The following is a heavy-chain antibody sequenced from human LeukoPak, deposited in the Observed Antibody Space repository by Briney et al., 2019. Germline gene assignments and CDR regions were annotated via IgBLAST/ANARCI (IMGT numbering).Heavy chain of an antibody. CDR3: AKDPKLELHPWFDP. CDR2: ISGSGGST. CDR1: GFSFSSYA. D-gene: IGHD1-7*01. J-gene: IGHJ5*02. Sequence: GGSLRLSCAASGFSFSSYAMSWVRQAPGKGLEWVSAISGSGGSTYYADSVKGRFTISRDNSKNTLYLQMNSLRAEDTAVYYCAKDPKLELHPWFDPWGQGTLVTVSS. V-gene: IGHV3-23*01.